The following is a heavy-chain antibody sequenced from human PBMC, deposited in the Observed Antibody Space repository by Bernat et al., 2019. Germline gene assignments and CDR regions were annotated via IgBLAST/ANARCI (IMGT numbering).Heavy chain of an antibody. D-gene: IGHD5-24*01. Sequence: EVQLVESGGGLVQPGGSLRLSCAASGFTFSSYSMNWVRQAPGKGLEWVSYISSSSSTIYYADSVKGRFTISRDNAKNSLYLQMNSLRAEDTAVYYCARDHKRWLQSPGADYWGQGTLVTVSS. V-gene: IGHV3-48*01. CDR3: ARDHKRWLQSPGADY. CDR2: ISSSSSTI. CDR1: GFTFSSYS. J-gene: IGHJ4*02.